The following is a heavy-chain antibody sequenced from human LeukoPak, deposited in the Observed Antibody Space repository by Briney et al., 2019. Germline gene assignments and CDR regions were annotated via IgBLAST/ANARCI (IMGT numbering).Heavy chain of an antibody. CDR3: ARELPAYGGYDGSGYLDY. V-gene: IGHV3-48*03. J-gene: IGHJ4*02. Sequence: PGGPLRLSCAASGFTFSSYEMNWVRQAPGKGLEWVSYISSSGSIIYYVDSVKGRFTISRDNAKNSLYLQMNSLRAEDTAVYYCARELPAYGGYDGSGYLDYWGQGTLVTVSS. CDR1: GFTFSSYE. D-gene: IGHD3-22*01. CDR2: ISSSGSII.